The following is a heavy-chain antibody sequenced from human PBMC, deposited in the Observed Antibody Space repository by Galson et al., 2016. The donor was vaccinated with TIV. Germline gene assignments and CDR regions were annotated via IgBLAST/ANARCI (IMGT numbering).Heavy chain of an antibody. J-gene: IGHJ4*02. V-gene: IGHV4-30-4*01. D-gene: IGHD5-24*01. Sequence: TLSPTCSVSGGSMSGGGYYWNWIRQPPGKGLECIGHIYYSGSTYYNPTLKRRVVISVDASKNQFSLKVTSVTAEDTAVYYCARGSPAGRLTATKLGDAFDIWGQGTLVTVSS. CDR3: ARGSPAGRLTATKLGDAFDI. CDR1: GGSMSGGGYY. CDR2: IYYSGST.